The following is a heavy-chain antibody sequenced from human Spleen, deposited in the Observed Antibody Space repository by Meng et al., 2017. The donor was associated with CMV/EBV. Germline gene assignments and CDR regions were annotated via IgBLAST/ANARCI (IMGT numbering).Heavy chain of an antibody. Sequence: SWAASGFTFSSYSMNWVRQAPGKGLEWVSSITSDSSYKFYADSLKGRFTISRDNAKNSLYLQIISLRAEDTAVYYCARESSSILFEYWGQGSLVTVSS. CDR1: GFTFSSYS. CDR3: ARESSSILFEY. CDR2: ITSDSSYK. J-gene: IGHJ4*02. V-gene: IGHV3-21*01. D-gene: IGHD6-6*01.